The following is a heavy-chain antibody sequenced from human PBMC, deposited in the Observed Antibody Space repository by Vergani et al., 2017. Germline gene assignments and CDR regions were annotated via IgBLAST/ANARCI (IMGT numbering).Heavy chain of an antibody. CDR2: IWYDGSNK. D-gene: IGHD6-13*01. CDR3: AKDRELVRPHYYFDY. V-gene: IGHV3-33*06. CDR1: GFTFSTYG. J-gene: IGHJ4*02. Sequence: QVQLVESGGGVVQPGRSLRLSCASSGFTFSTYGMHWVRQAPGKGLEWVAVIWYDGSNKYYADSVKGRFTISRDNSKNTLYLQMNSLRAEDTAVYYCAKDRELVRPHYYFDYWGQGTLVTVSS.